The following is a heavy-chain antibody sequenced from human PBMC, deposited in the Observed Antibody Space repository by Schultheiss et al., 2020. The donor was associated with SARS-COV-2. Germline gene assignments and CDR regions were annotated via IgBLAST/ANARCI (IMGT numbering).Heavy chain of an antibody. J-gene: IGHJ6*02. Sequence: SETLSLTCTVSGGSISSYYWSWIRQPPGKGLEWIGYIHYSGSTNYNPSLKSRVTISVDKSKNQFSLKLSSVTAADTAVYYCARTYYYGMDVWGQGTTVTVSS. CDR1: GGSISSYY. CDR3: ARTYYYGMDV. CDR2: IHYSGST. V-gene: IGHV4-59*12.